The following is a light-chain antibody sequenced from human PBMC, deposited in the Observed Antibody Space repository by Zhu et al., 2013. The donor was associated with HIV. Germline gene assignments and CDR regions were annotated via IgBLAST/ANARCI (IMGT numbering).Light chain of an antibody. J-gene: IGLJ1*01. CDR2: GKN. CDR1: SLRSYY. V-gene: IGLV3-19*01. CDR3: CSYAGDSTYV. Sequence: SSELTQDPAVSVALGQTVRITCQGDSLRSYYASWYQQKPGQAPVLVIYGKNNRPSGIPDRFSGSKSGTSASLAITGLRSEDEADYYCCSYAGDSTYVFGTGTTVTVL.